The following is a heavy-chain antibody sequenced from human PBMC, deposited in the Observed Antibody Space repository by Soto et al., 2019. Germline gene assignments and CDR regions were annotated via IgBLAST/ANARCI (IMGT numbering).Heavy chain of an antibody. J-gene: IGHJ3*02. CDR1: GGSISSSNW. D-gene: IGHD2-21*02. Sequence: QVQLQESGPGLVKPSGTLSLTCAVSGGSISSSNWWSWVRQPPGKGLEWIGEIYPSGNTNYNPSLTSRVTISTDMSRNQFSLKLTSVTAADTAVFYGARASRRTEDAFDIWGQGTLVSVSS. CDR2: IYPSGNT. V-gene: IGHV4-4*02. CDR3: ARASRRTEDAFDI.